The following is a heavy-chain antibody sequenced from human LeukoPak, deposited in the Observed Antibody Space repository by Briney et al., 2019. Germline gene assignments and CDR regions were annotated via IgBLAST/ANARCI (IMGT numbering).Heavy chain of an antibody. CDR2: IYPGDSDT. D-gene: IGHD2-2*01. V-gene: IGHV5-51*01. CDR3: ARRQGCSSTSCPPDY. CDR1: GYSFTTYW. Sequence: GESLKISCRGSGYSFTTYWIGWARQMPGKGLEWMGIIYPGDSDTRYTPSFRGQATMSADKSINTAYLQWSSLKASDTAMYYCARRQGCSSTSCPPDYWGQGTRVSVSS. J-gene: IGHJ4*02.